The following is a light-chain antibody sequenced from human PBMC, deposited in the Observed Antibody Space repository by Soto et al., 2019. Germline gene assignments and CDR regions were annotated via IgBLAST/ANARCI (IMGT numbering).Light chain of an antibody. CDR1: SYNIGSNT. CDR2: SNN. J-gene: IGLJ1*01. CDR3: AGWDDSLNGYV. Sequence: QSVLTQPPSASVTPEQRATLSCSGSSYNIGSNTVNWYKQLPGTAPKLLIYSNNQRPSGVPDRFSGSKSGTSASLAISGLQSEDETDYYCAGWDDSLNGYVFGTGTKVTVL. V-gene: IGLV1-44*01.